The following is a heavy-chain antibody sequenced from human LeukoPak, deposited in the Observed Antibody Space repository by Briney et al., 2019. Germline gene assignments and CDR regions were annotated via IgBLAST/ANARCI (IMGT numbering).Heavy chain of an antibody. D-gene: IGHD3-3*01. CDR3: ASAHYDFWSGYPYY. CDR1: GGSFSSYA. CDR2: IIPIFGTA. J-gene: IGHJ4*02. Sequence: SVKVSCKASGGSFSSYAISWVRQAPGQGLEWMGGIIPIFGTANYAQKFQGRVTITADESTSTAYMELSSLRSEDTAVSYCASAHYDFWSGYPYYWGQGTLVTVSS. V-gene: IGHV1-69*01.